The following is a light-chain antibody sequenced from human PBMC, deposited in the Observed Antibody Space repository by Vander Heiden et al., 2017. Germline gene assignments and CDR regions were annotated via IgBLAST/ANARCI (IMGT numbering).Light chain of an antibody. CDR2: GAS. V-gene: IGKV3-20*01. CDR3: QQYGSSPWT. Sequence: DIVLTQSPGTLSLSPGERATLSCRASQSVSSSYLAWYQQKPGQAPSLLIDGASSRATGIPDRFIGSGSGTDFTLTISRLGPEDFAVYYCQQYGSSPWTFGQGTKVETK. J-gene: IGKJ1*01. CDR1: QSVSSSY.